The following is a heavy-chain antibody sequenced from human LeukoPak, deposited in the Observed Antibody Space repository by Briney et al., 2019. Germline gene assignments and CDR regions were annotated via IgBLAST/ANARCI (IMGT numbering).Heavy chain of an antibody. Sequence: ASETLSLTCTVSGGSISSYYWSWIRQPPGKGLEWIGYIYYSGSTNYNPSLKSRVTISVDTSKNQFSLKLSSVTAADTAVYYCAREATTAYYFDYWGQGTLVTVSS. CDR3: AREATTAYYFDY. CDR1: GGSISSYY. CDR2: IYYSGST. D-gene: IGHD5-12*01. V-gene: IGHV4-59*01. J-gene: IGHJ4*02.